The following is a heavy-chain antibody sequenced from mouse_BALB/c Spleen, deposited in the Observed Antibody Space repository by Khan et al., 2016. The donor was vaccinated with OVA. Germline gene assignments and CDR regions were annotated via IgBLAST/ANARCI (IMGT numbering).Heavy chain of an antibody. Sequence: QVQLKESGAELARPGASVKMSCKASGYTFTSYTMHWVKQRPGQGLEWIGYINPSSDYTNYNQKFKDKATLTADKSSSTAYMQLSSLTSEDSAVYYCAREGAYYRSDGWFAYWGQGTLVTVS. D-gene: IGHD2-14*01. J-gene: IGHJ3*01. CDR3: AREGAYYRSDGWFAY. CDR2: INPSSDYT. CDR1: GYTFTSYT. V-gene: IGHV1-4*01.